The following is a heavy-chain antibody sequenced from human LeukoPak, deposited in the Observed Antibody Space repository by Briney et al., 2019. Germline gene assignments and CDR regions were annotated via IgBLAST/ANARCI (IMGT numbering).Heavy chain of an antibody. CDR2: IYYSGST. D-gene: IGHD6-13*01. V-gene: IGHV4-59*12. J-gene: IGHJ6*02. CDR1: GGSISSYY. Sequence: SETLSLTCTVSGGSISSYYWSWIRQPPGKGLEWIGYIYYSGSTNYNPSLKSRVTISVDTSKNQFSLKLSSVTAADTAVYYCANIAAARDYYGMDVWGQGTTVTVSS. CDR3: ANIAAARDYYGMDV.